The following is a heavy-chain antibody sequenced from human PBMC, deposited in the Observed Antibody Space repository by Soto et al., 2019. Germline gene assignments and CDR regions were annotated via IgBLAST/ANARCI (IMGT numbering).Heavy chain of an antibody. CDR3: AKRSAPYYYDSSGPTEGDYYFDY. CDR1: GFTFSSYA. V-gene: IGHV3-23*01. J-gene: IGHJ4*02. Sequence: GGSLRLSCAASGFTFSSYAMSWVRKAPGKGLEWVSAISGSGGSTYYADSVKGRFTISRDNSKNTLYLQMNSLRAEDTALYYCAKRSAPYYYDSSGPTEGDYYFDYWGQGT. D-gene: IGHD3-22*01. CDR2: ISGSGGST.